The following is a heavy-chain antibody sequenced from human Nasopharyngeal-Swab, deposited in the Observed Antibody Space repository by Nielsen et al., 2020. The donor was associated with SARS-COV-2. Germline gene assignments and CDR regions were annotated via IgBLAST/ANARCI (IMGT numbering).Heavy chain of an antibody. V-gene: IGHV3-23*01. J-gene: IGHJ4*02. CDR3: AKDLGAGSSGWNVDH. D-gene: IGHD6-19*01. CDR1: GVIFSKYW. CDR2: ISASGVYT. Sequence: GGSLRLSCVASGVIFSKYWMHWVRQAPGKGLEWVSSISASGVYTFYADSVKGRFTISRDISTNTLYLQMDSLSAEDTALYSCAKDLGAGSSGWNVDHWGQGTLVTVSS.